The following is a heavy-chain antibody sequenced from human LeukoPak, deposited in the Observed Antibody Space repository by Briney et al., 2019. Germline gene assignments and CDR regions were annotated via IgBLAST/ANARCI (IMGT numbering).Heavy chain of an antibody. V-gene: IGHV3-30*04. CDR3: AREDIVVVPLNYFDY. CDR2: ISYDGSNK. D-gene: IGHD2-2*01. Sequence: GGSLRLSCAASGFTFSSYAMHWVRQAPGKGLEWVAVISYDGSNKYYADSVKGRFTISRDNSKNTLYLQMNSLRAEDTAVYYCAREDIVVVPLNYFDYWGQGTLVTASS. CDR1: GFTFSSYA. J-gene: IGHJ4*02.